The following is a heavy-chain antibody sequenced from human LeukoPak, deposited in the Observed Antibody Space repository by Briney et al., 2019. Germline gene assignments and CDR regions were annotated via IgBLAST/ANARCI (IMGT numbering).Heavy chain of an antibody. CDR1: GGTFSSYA. Sequence: ASVKVSCKASGGTFSSYAISWVRQAPGQGLEWMGGIIPIFGTANYAQKFQGRVTITADESTSTAYIELSSLRSEDTAVYYCVTARSFGYWGQGTLVTVSS. V-gene: IGHV1-69*01. CDR3: VTARSFGY. J-gene: IGHJ4*02. CDR2: IIPIFGTA. D-gene: IGHD3-16*02.